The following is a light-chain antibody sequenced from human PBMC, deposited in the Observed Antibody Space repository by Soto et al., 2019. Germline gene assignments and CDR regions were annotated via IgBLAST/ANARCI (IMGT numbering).Light chain of an antibody. CDR3: QQYGSSRT. J-gene: IGKJ1*01. Sequence: EVVMTQSPATLSVSPGERVTLSCRASQSVRSNLAWYQQKPGQAPRLLIYDASSRATGIPDRFSGSGSGTDFTLTIVRLEPEDFAVYYCQQYGSSRTFGQGTKVDIK. CDR1: QSVRSN. V-gene: IGKV3-20*01. CDR2: DAS.